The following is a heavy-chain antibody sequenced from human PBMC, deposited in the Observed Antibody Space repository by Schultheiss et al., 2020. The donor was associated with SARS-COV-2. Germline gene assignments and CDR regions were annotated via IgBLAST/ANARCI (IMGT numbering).Heavy chain of an antibody. D-gene: IGHD6-19*01. CDR2: IIPIFGTA. CDR3: ARDDVRQWLVEVYYYYGMDV. CDR1: GGTFSSYA. V-gene: IGHV1-69*06. Sequence: SVKVSCKASGGTFSSYAISWVRQAPGQGLEWMGGIIPIFGTANYAQKFQGRVTITADKSTSTAYMELSSLRSEDTAVYYCARDDVRQWLVEVYYYYGMDVWGQGTTVTVSS. J-gene: IGHJ6*02.